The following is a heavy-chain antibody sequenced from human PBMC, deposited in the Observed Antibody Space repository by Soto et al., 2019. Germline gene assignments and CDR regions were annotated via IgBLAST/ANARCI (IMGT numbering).Heavy chain of an antibody. Sequence: ASVKVSCKASGYTFTSYAMHWVRQAPGQRLEWMGWINAGNGNTKYSQKFQGRVTMTTDTSTSTAYMELRSLRSDDAAVYYCARGEQQLDNNWFAPWGQGTLVTVSS. D-gene: IGHD6-13*01. V-gene: IGHV1-3*01. J-gene: IGHJ5*02. CDR2: INAGNGNT. CDR1: GYTFTSYA. CDR3: ARGEQQLDNNWFAP.